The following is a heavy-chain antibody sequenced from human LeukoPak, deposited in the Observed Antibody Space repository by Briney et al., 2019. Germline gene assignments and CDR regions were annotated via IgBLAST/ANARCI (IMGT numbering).Heavy chain of an antibody. V-gene: IGHV4-39*01. CDR3: ARQRGGGYWYFDL. J-gene: IGHJ2*01. Sequence: SETLSLTCTVSGGSISSSSYYCGWIRQPPGKGLEWIGIILYSGSTYYNPTLKSRVTISVDTSKNQFSLNLRSVTAADTAAYFCARQRGGGYWYFDLWGRGTLVTVSS. CDR1: GGSISSSSYY. CDR2: ILYSGST.